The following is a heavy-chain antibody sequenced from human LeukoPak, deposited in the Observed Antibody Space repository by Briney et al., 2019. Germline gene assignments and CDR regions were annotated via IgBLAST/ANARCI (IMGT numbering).Heavy chain of an antibody. Sequence: PGGSLRLSCAASGFTFSDYYMSWIRQAPGKGLEWVSYISSSGSTIYYADSVKGRFTISRDNAKNTLYLQMNSLRAEDTAVYYCAKVSSISSPGTFDYWGQGILVTVSS. D-gene: IGHD6-6*01. CDR3: AKVSSISSPGTFDY. J-gene: IGHJ4*02. V-gene: IGHV3-11*01. CDR1: GFTFSDYY. CDR2: ISSSGSTI.